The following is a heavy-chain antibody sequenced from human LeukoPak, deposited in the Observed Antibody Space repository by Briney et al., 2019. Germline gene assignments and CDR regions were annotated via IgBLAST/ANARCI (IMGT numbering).Heavy chain of an antibody. J-gene: IGHJ6*03. CDR2: IYHSGST. D-gene: IGHD2-2*01. V-gene: IGHV4-30-2*01. CDR3: ARGPIVPAAIPYYYYYMDV. CDR1: GGSISSGGYY. Sequence: SETLSLTCTVSGGSISSGGYYWSWIRQPPGKGLEWIGYIYHSGSTYYNPSLKSRVTISVDRSKNQFSLKLSSVTAADTAVYYCARGPIVPAAIPYYYYYMDVWGKGTTVTVSS.